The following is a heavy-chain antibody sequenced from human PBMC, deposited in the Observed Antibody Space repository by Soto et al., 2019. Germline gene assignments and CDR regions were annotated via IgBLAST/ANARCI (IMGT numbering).Heavy chain of an antibody. D-gene: IGHD2-21*02. J-gene: IGHJ5*02. V-gene: IGHV1-69*01. CDR1: GGTFSNYG. CDR3: ARVGCEDCFFYWLDP. CDR2: IIPISGSV. Sequence: QVQLVQSGAEVKKPGSSVKVSCKASGGTFSNYGVSWVRQAPGQGLEWLGGIIPISGSVHYAQQFQGRVTITADESTSTAYVELSSLRTEDTAVYYCARVGCEDCFFYWLDPWGQGTLVTVSS.